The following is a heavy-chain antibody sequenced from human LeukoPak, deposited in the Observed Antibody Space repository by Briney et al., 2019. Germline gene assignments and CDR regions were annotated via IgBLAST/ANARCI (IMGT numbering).Heavy chain of an antibody. CDR2: ISGSGGST. CDR1: GFTFSSYA. CDR3: AKMGHRSKKWPFDY. Sequence: GGSLRLSCAASGFTFSSYAMSWVRQAPGKGLEWVSAISGSGGSTYYADSVKGRFTISRGNSKNTLYLQMNSLRAEDTAVYYCAKMGHRSKKWPFDYWGQGTLVTVSS. D-gene: IGHD5-12*01. V-gene: IGHV3-23*01. J-gene: IGHJ4*02.